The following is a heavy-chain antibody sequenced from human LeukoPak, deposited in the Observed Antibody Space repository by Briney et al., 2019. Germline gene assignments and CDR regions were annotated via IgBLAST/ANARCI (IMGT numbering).Heavy chain of an antibody. CDR2: IYPGDSDT. Sequence: GESLQISCKGSGYSFTSYWIGWVRPMPGKGLEWMGIIYPGDSDTRFSPSFQGQVTISADKSISTAYLQWSSLKASDTAMYYCARSPHIVVVPAATLLYNWFDPWGQGTLVTVSS. CDR1: GYSFTSYW. CDR3: ARSPHIVVVPAATLLYNWFDP. J-gene: IGHJ5*02. V-gene: IGHV5-51*01. D-gene: IGHD2-2*01.